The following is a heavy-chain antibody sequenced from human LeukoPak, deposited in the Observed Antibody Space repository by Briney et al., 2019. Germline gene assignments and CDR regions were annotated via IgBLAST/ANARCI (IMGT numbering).Heavy chain of an antibody. Sequence: TGGSLRLSCAASGFTFSDYYMSWIRQAPGKGLEWVSYISSSGSTIYYADSVKGRFTISRDNAKNSLYLQMNSLRAEGTAVYYCARAAGANRVLWFDYWGQGTLVTVSS. D-gene: IGHD2/OR15-2a*01. CDR2: ISSSGSTI. V-gene: IGHV3-11*01. CDR1: GFTFSDYY. CDR3: ARAAGANRVLWFDY. J-gene: IGHJ4*02.